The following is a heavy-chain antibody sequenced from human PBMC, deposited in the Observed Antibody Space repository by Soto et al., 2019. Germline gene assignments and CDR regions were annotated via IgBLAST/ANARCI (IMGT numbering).Heavy chain of an antibody. V-gene: IGHV1-3*01. D-gene: IGHD3-22*01. CDR1: GYSFTRYA. CDR3: ARDIYYYSSGYYSH. J-gene: IGHJ4*02. CDR2: IDSGNGNT. Sequence: ASVKVSCKASGYSFTRYAIHWVRQAPGQRLEWMGWIDSGNGNTKYSRNFHGRVIITRDTSASTVYMELNSLRSEDTAVYYCARDIYYYSSGYYSHWGQGNLVTVSS.